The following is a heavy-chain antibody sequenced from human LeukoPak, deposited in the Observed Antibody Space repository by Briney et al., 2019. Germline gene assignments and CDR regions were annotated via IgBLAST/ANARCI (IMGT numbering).Heavy chain of an antibody. Sequence: PGGSLRLSCAASGFTFSDYYMSWIRQAPGKGLEWVSYISSSSSYTNYADSVKGRFTISRDNAKNSLYLQMNSLRAENTAVYYCARDGKGRNRIGYYFDYWGQGTLVTVSS. CDR1: GFTFSDYY. CDR3: ARDGKGRNRIGYYFDY. CDR2: ISSSSSYT. J-gene: IGHJ4*02. V-gene: IGHV3-11*06. D-gene: IGHD3-10*01.